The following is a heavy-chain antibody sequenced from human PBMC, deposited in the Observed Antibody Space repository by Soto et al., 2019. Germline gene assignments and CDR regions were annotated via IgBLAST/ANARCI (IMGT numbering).Heavy chain of an antibody. CDR2: INHSGST. Sequence: SETLSLTCAVYGGSFSGYYWSWIRQPPGKGLEWIGEINHSGSTNYNPSLKSRVTISVDTSKNQFSLKLSSVTAADTAVYYCAREGDDSEGVWGMDVWGQGTTVTVSS. V-gene: IGHV4-34*01. D-gene: IGHD3-16*01. CDR1: GGSFSGYY. CDR3: AREGDDSEGVWGMDV. J-gene: IGHJ6*02.